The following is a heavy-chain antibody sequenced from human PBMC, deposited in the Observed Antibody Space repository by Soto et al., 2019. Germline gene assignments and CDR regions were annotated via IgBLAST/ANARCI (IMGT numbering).Heavy chain of an antibody. J-gene: IGHJ4*02. Sequence: TLSLTCTVSGGSISSGGYYWSWIRQHPGKGLEWIGYIYYSGSTYYNPSLKSRVTILVDTSKNQFSLKLSSVTAADTAVYYCARTDYYDSSGYCFFDYWGQGTLVTVS. CDR3: ARTDYYDSSGYCFFDY. CDR1: GGSISSGGYY. CDR2: IYYSGST. D-gene: IGHD3-22*01. V-gene: IGHV4-31*03.